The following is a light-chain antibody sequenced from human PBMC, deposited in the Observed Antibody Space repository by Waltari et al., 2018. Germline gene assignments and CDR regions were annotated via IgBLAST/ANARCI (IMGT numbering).Light chain of an antibody. J-gene: IGKJ1*01. Sequence: VLTQSSGTLSLSPGERAPLSCRASQSVTTDYLAWYQQKPGQAPRLLIYDASSRATGIPDRFSGSGSGTDFTLTISRLEPEDFAVYHCQQYGSLPWTFGQGTKVDMK. CDR3: QQYGSLPWT. V-gene: IGKV3-20*01. CDR1: QSVTTDY. CDR2: DAS.